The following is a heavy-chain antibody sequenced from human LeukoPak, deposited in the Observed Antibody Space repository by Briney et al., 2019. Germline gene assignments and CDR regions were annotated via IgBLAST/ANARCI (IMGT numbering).Heavy chain of an antibody. D-gene: IGHD7-27*01. CDR3: TTYKNWVAGDV. CDR2: IKQDGSEE. CDR1: GFTFGDYW. V-gene: IGHV3-7*01. J-gene: IGHJ6*02. Sequence: GGSLRLSCAASGFTFGDYWMSWVRQAPGKGPEWVATIKQDGSEEHYVDSVKGRFTVSRDNARNSLFPQMNSLRVEDTAVYYCTTYKNWVAGDVWGQGTTVSVSS.